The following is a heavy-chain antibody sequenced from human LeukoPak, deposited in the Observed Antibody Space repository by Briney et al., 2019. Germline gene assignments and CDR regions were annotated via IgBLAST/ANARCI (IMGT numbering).Heavy chain of an antibody. Sequence: SQTLSLTCAISGGWVSSYSANWTWIRQCPSRGLDWLGRTYYRSKWYHAYAVCVNSRVTINPDTSKNQFSLQLSSVTPEDTAVYYCARGRIAKIVVVHSFHYGMDVWGQGTTVTVSS. CDR3: ARGRIAKIVVVHSFHYGMDV. CDR2: TYYRSKWYH. J-gene: IGHJ6*02. CDR1: GGWVSSYSAN. V-gene: IGHV6-1*01. D-gene: IGHD3-22*01.